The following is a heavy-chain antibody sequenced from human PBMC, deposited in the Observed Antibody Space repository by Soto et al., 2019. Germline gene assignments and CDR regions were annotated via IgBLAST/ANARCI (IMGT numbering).Heavy chain of an antibody. D-gene: IGHD3-3*01. V-gene: IGHV3-30*18. J-gene: IGHJ4*02. CDR3: AKYYDFWRASVNPYFDS. CDR2: MSHDENRK. Sequence: QAQLVESGGGVVQPGTSLRLSCAASGVTFSHYAIHWVRHSPGTGLEWVAFMSHDENRKLYSDSVKGPFTISTDNSKSTLYLQMSRLRAEDSDMYYCAKYYDFWRASVNPYFDSWGLGTLVTFSS. CDR1: GVTFSHYA.